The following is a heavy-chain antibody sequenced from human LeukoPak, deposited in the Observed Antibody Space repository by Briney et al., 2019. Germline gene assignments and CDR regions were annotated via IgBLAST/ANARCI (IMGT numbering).Heavy chain of an antibody. CDR3: ARTWNHVLDY. CDR1: GYSISSGYY. CDR2: IYHSGST. D-gene: IGHD1-14*01. Sequence: SETLSLTCNVSGYSISSGYYWGWIRQPSGKGLEWIGSIYHSGSTYYNPSLKSRVTISVDTSKNQFSLILSSVTAADTAVYYCARTWNHVLDYWGQGTLVTVSS. J-gene: IGHJ4*02. V-gene: IGHV4-38-2*02.